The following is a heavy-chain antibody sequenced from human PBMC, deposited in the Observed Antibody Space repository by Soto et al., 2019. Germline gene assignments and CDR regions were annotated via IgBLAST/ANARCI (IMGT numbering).Heavy chain of an antibody. CDR2: INPKNGDT. J-gene: IGHJ6*02. D-gene: IGHD7-27*01. V-gene: IGHV1-2*02. CDR3: ARSTGGHSFNGMDV. Sequence: ASVKVSCKASGYTLIHYYIHWVRQAPGQGLEWLGWINPKNGDTKTTQNFQGRVTLTRDTSISAAYMGISRLRSDDTATYYCARSTGGHSFNGMDVWGQGTSVTVSS. CDR1: GYTLIHYY.